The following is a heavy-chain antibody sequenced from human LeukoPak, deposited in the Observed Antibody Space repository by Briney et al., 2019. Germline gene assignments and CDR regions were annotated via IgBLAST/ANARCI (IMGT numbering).Heavy chain of an antibody. D-gene: IGHD6-13*01. CDR3: ARIPGIAAAGTSPNSFDI. V-gene: IGHV4-39*07. CDR1: GGSISSTSYY. J-gene: IGHJ3*02. CDR2: IYYSGST. Sequence: ASETLSLTCTVSGGSISSTSYYWGWIRQPPGKGLEWIGNIYYSGSTYYNPSLKSRLTISVDTSKNQFSLKLSSVTAADTAVYYCARIPGIAAAGTSPNSFDIWGQGTMVTVSS.